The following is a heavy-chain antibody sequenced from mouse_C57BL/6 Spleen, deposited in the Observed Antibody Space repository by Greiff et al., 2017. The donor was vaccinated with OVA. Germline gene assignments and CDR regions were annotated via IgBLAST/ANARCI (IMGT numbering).Heavy chain of an antibody. CDR1: GYTFTSYW. V-gene: IGHV1-50*01. CDR3: ARWERYGFYAMDY. J-gene: IGHJ4*01. D-gene: IGHD1-1*01. CDR2: IDPSDSYT. Sequence: VQLQQPGAELVKPGASVKLSCKASGYTFTSYWMQWVKQRPGQGLEWIGEIDPSDSYTNYNQKFKGKATLTVDTSSSTAYMQLSSLTSEDSAVYYCARWERYGFYAMDYWGQGTSVTVSS.